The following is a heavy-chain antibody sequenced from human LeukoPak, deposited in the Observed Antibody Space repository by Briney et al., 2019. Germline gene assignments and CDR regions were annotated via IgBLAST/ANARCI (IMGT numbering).Heavy chain of an antibody. CDR1: GYTFTSYA. J-gene: IGHJ5*02. CDR3: ARDPGDRAWFDP. V-gene: IGHV1-3*01. CDR2: INAGNGNT. Sequence: ASVKVSCKASGYTFTSYAMHWVRQAPGQRLEWMGWINAGNGNTKYSQKFQGRVTITADESTSTAYMELSSLRSEDTAVYYCARDPGDRAWFDPWGQGTLVTVSS.